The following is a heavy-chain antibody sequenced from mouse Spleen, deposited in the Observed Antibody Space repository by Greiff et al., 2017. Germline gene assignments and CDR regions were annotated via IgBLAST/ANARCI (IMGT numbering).Heavy chain of an antibody. V-gene: IGHV1-55*01. CDR2: IYPGSGST. Sequence: QVHVKQPGAELVKPGASVKMSCKASGYTFTSYWITWVKQRPGQGLEWIGDIYPGSGSTNYNEKFKSKATLTVDTSSSTAYMQLSSLTSEDSAVYYCASRGSKYSWFAYWGQGTLVTVSA. CDR1: GYTFTSYW. CDR3: ASRGSKYSWFAY. J-gene: IGHJ3*01. D-gene: IGHD2-5*01.